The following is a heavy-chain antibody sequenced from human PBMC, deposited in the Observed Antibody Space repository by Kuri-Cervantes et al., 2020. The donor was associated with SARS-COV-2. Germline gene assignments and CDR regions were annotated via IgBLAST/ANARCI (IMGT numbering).Heavy chain of an antibody. J-gene: IGHJ6*02. Sequence: SVKVSCKASGGTFSSYAISWVRQAPGQGLEWMGGIIPIFGTANYAQKFQGGVTITADESTSTAYMELSSLRSEDTAVYYCAKGAARPFYYYYYGIDVWGQGTTVTVSS. CDR2: IIPIFGTA. CDR3: AKGAARPFYYYYYGIDV. V-gene: IGHV1-69*13. CDR1: GGTFSSYA. D-gene: IGHD6-6*01.